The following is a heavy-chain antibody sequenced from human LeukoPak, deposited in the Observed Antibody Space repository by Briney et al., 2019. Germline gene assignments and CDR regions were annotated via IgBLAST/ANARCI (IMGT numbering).Heavy chain of an antibody. V-gene: IGHV3-21*01. CDR2: ISSSSSHV. Sequence: GGSLRLSCAASGFTFSSYSMNWVRQAPGKGLEWVSSISSSSSHVYYADSVKGRFTISRDNAKNSLYLQMNSLRAEDTAVYYCATLAVAGSGYYFDYWGQGTLVTVSS. CDR1: GFTFSSYS. CDR3: ATLAVAGSGYYFDY. J-gene: IGHJ4*02. D-gene: IGHD6-19*01.